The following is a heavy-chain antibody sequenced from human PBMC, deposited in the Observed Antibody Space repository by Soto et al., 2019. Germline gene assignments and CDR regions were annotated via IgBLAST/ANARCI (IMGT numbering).Heavy chain of an antibody. CDR1: GYSISSGYY. D-gene: IGHD6-6*01. CDR2: IYHSGST. Sequence: PSETLSLTCAVSGYSISSGYYWVCIRQPPGKGLERIGSIYHSGSTYYNPSLKSRVTISVDTSKNQFSLKLSSVTAADTAVYYCARDREYRSAPDFDYWGQGTLVTVSP. CDR3: ARDREYRSAPDFDY. J-gene: IGHJ4*02. V-gene: IGHV4-38-2*02.